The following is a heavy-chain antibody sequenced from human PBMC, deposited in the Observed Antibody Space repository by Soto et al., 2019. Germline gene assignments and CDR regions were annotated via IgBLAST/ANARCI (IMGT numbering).Heavy chain of an antibody. CDR1: GCSFTSYW. V-gene: IGHV5-10-1*01. J-gene: IGHJ6*02. CDR2: IDPSDSYT. D-gene: IGHD3-10*01. CDR3: GLLWFGELPPYYYYGMDV. Sequence: GESLKISGKGSGCSFTSYWISWVRQMTGKGLEWMGRIDPSDSYTNYSPSFQGHVTISADKSISTAYLQWSSLKASDTAMYYCGLLWFGELPPYYYYGMDVWGQGTTVTVSS.